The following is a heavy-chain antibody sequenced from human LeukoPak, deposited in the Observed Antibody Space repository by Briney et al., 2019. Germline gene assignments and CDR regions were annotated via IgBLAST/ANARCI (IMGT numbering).Heavy chain of an antibody. V-gene: IGHV3-73*01. Sequence: GGSLKLSCAASGFTFSDSAFHWVRQASGKGLEGVVRIRSKPNNYATAYTASVKGRFTISRDDSKNTAYLQMNSLNTEDTAMYYCTRHLIGATPFDYWGQGTLVSVSS. J-gene: IGHJ4*02. D-gene: IGHD4/OR15-4a*01. CDR3: TRHLIGATPFDY. CDR1: GFTFSDSA. CDR2: IRSKPNNYAT.